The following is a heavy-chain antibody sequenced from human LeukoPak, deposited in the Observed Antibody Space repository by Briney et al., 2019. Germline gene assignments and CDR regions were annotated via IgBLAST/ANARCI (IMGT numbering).Heavy chain of an antibody. D-gene: IGHD1-7*01. J-gene: IGHJ4*02. CDR1: GGSISSGDYY. CDR2: IYYSGST. Sequence: SETLSLTCTVSGGSISSGDYYWGWIRQPPGKGLEWIGYIYYSGSTYYNPSLKSRVTISVDTSKNQFSLKLSSVTAADTAVYYCARVGNYAWVLDYWGQGTLVTVSS. CDR3: ARVGNYAWVLDY. V-gene: IGHV4-30-4*01.